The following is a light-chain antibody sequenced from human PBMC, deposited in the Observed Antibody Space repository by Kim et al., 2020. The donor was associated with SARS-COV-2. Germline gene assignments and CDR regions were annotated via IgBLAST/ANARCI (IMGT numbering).Light chain of an antibody. CDR2: SKN. CDR3: NSRDSNDNVV. Sequence: ALGQTVRSTCQGDSLRNYYATWYQQKPGQAPIVVIYSKNKRPSGIPDRFSGSSSGNTASLTITGTQAGDAADYYCNSRDSNDNVVFGGGTQLTVL. V-gene: IGLV3-19*01. CDR1: SLRNYY. J-gene: IGLJ2*01.